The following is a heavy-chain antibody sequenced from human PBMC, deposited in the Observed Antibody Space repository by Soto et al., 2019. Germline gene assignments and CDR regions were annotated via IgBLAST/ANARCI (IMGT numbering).Heavy chain of an antibody. V-gene: IGHV3-23*01. Sequence: GGSLRLSCAASGFTFSSYAMSWVRQAPGKGLEWVSAISGSGGSTYYADSVKGRFTISRDNSKNTLYLRMNSLRAEDTAVYYCAKDLLGIAAAGSWFDPWGQGTLVTVSS. J-gene: IGHJ5*02. CDR1: GFTFSSYA. CDR3: AKDLLGIAAAGSWFDP. CDR2: ISGSGGST. D-gene: IGHD6-13*01.